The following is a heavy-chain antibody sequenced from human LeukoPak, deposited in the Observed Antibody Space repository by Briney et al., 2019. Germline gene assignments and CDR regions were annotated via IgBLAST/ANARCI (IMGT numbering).Heavy chain of an antibody. CDR3: AKGQKIPPHDSFNM. Sequence: PGGSLRLSCAASGFTFDDYGMSWVRQAPGKGLEWVSGINWNGGSTGYADSVKGRFTISRDNSKNTLYLQMNSLRAEDTAVYYFAKGQKIPPHDSFNMGAKGKMPTVFS. CDR1: GFTFDDYG. J-gene: IGHJ3*02. V-gene: IGHV3-20*04. CDR2: INWNGGST.